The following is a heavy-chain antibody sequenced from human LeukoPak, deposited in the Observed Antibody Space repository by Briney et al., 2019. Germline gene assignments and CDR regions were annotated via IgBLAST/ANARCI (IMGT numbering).Heavy chain of an antibody. D-gene: IGHD6-19*01. CDR1: GYTFTSYD. CDR3: ARGKAISGWYWYY. J-gene: IGHJ4*02. CDR2: MNPNSGNT. Sequence: ASVKVSCKASGYTFTSYDIDWVRQATGQGLEWMGWMNPNSGNTGYAQKFQGGVTMTRNTSISTAYMELSSLRSEDTAVYYCARGKAISGWYWYYWGQGTLVTVSS. V-gene: IGHV1-8*01.